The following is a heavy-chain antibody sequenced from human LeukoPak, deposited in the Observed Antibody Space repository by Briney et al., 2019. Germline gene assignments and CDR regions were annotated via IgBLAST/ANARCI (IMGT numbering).Heavy chain of an antibody. Sequence: PGGSLRLSCAASGFTFSSYSMNWVRQAPGKGLEWVSYISSSSTIYYADSVKGRFTISRDNAKNSLYLQMNSLRAEDTAVYYCARDVGASVDDYWGQRTLVTVSS. V-gene: IGHV3-48*01. CDR1: GFTFSSYS. CDR2: ISSSSTI. J-gene: IGHJ4*02. CDR3: ARDVGASVDDY. D-gene: IGHD1-26*01.